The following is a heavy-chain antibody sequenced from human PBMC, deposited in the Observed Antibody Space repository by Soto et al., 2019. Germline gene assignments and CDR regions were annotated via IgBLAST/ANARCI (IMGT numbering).Heavy chain of an antibody. CDR1: GYTFMNHY. CDR2: MKPDGTSI. J-gene: IGHJ4*02. Sequence: QVQLVQSGAEVKKPGASVKVSCQTSGYTFMNHYIHWMRQAPGQGLEWMGIMKPDGTSINYAQKFEGRVTMTTDTSTGTVFMELTSLTFEDTAVYYCARDGGNLWGYFGHWGQGTLVTVSS. D-gene: IGHD1-26*01. CDR3: ARDGGNLWGYFGH. V-gene: IGHV1-46*01.